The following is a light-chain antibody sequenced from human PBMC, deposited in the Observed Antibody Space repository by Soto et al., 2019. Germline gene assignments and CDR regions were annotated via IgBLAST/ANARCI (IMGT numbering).Light chain of an antibody. CDR1: QTVDHAY. CDR3: QKYGNTPWT. Sequence: VLTQSPGTLSLSLGDRATLSCRASQTVDHAYVAWYQQRPGQAPSLLIYGASTRAADVPERFSGSGSGTDFTLTVGRLEPEDSAVYNCQKYGNTPWTVGPGTKEGI. J-gene: IGKJ1*01. CDR2: GAS. V-gene: IGKV3-20*01.